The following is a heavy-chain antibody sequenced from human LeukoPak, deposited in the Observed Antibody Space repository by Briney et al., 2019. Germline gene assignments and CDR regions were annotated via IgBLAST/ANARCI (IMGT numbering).Heavy chain of an antibody. Sequence: KTSETLSLTCTVSGGSISSGDYYWSWIRQPPGKGLEWIGYIYYSGSTYYNPSLKSRVTISVDTSKNQFSLKLSSVTAADTAVYYCARGPRLWFGENYYYYGMDVWGQGTTVTVSS. J-gene: IGHJ6*02. CDR1: GGSISSGDYY. CDR3: ARGPRLWFGENYYYYGMDV. D-gene: IGHD3-10*01. CDR2: IYYSGST. V-gene: IGHV4-30-4*08.